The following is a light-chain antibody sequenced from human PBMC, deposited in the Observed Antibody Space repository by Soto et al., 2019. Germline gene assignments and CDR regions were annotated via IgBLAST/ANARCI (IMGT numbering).Light chain of an antibody. Sequence: QSVLTQPPSVSGAPGQRVTISCAGSSSNIGAGSDVHWYQQLPGTAPKLLIYGNTNRPSGVPDRFSGSKSGTSASLAITGLQAEDEADYYCQSYDSSVSVNCVFGTGTKLTVL. V-gene: IGLV1-40*01. J-gene: IGLJ1*01. CDR3: QSYDSSVSVNCV. CDR2: GNT. CDR1: SSNIGAGSD.